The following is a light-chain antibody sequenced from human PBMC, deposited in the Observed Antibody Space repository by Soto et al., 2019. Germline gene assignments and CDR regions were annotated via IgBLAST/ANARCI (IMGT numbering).Light chain of an antibody. CDR2: DDS. CDR1: NIGSKS. CDR3: QVWDSSSLRWV. Sequence: SYELTQPPSVSVAPGQTARITCGGNNIGSKSVHWYQQKPGQAPVLVVYDDSDRPSGIPERFSGSNSGNTATLTISRVEAGDEADYYCQVWDSSSLRWVFGGGTKLTVL. V-gene: IGLV3-21*02. J-gene: IGLJ3*02.